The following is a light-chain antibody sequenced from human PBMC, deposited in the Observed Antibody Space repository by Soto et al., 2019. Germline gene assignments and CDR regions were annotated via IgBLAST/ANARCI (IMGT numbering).Light chain of an antibody. CDR3: SSYAGSNNYV. Sequence: QSALTQPPSASGSPGQSVTISCTGTSSDVGGYNYVSWYQQHPGKAPKLMFYEVSKRPSGVPDRFSGSKSDNTASLTVSWLPAEDEPDHYCSSYAGSNNYVFGPGTKVTVL. J-gene: IGLJ1*01. CDR2: EVS. V-gene: IGLV2-8*01. CDR1: SSDVGGYNY.